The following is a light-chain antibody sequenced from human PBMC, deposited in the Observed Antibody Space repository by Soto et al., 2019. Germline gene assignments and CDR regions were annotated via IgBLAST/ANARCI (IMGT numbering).Light chain of an antibody. CDR1: SSNIGNNY. J-gene: IGLJ3*02. V-gene: IGLV1-51*01. CDR2: DNN. CDR3: ATWDSSLSAWV. Sequence: QSVLTQPPSVSAAPGQKVTISCSGSSSNIGNNYVSWYQQLPGTAPKLLIYDNNKRPSGIPDRFSGSKSGTSATLGITGVQAGDEADYYCATWDSSLSAWVFGGGTKLTVL.